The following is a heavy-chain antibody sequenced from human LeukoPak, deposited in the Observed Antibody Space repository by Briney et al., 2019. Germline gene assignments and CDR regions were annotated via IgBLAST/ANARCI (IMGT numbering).Heavy chain of an antibody. CDR1: GYSFTSYW. Sequence: EESLKISCKGSGYSFTSYWIGWVRQMPGKGLEWMGIIYPGDSDTRYSPSFQGQVTISADKSISTAYLQWSSLKASDTAMYYCARQSGWSVVAAQNWFDPWGQGTLVTVSS. CDR2: IYPGDSDT. D-gene: IGHD2-15*01. CDR3: ARQSGWSVVAAQNWFDP. V-gene: IGHV5-51*01. J-gene: IGHJ5*02.